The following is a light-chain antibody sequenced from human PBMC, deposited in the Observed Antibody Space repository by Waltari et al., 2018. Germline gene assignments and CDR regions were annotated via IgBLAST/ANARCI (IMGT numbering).Light chain of an antibody. CDR1: QSVSKY. CDR2: DAS. Sequence: EIALTQSPATLSLSPGEGATLSCRASQSVSKYLAWYQQKPGQAPRLLIYDASIRATGIPDRFSGSGWGTDFSLTISSLEPEDFAVYYCQKYGTLPATFGQGTKVQ. V-gene: IGKV3-20*01. J-gene: IGKJ1*01. CDR3: QKYGTLPAT.